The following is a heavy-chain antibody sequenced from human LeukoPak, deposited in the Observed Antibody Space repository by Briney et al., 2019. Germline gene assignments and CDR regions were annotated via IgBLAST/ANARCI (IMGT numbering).Heavy chain of an antibody. CDR2: IIPIFGIA. J-gene: IGHJ6*02. Sequence: SVKVSCKASGGTFSSYAISWVRQAPGQGLEWMGRIIPIFGIASYAQKFQGRVTITADKSTSTAYMELSSLRSEDTAVYYCARGVGRSGGLDYYYGMDVWGQGITVTVSS. D-gene: IGHD1-1*01. CDR1: GGTFSSYA. CDR3: ARGVGRSGGLDYYYGMDV. V-gene: IGHV1-69*04.